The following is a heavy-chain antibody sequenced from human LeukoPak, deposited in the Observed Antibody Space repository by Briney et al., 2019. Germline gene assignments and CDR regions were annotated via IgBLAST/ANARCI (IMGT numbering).Heavy chain of an antibody. D-gene: IGHD3-22*01. Sequence: PSETLSLTCTVSGYSISSGYYWGWIRQPPGKGLEWIGSIYHSGSTYYNPSLKSRVTISVDTSKNQFSLKLSSVTAADTAVYYCACLNSSGYYGGYWGQGTLVTVSS. CDR3: ACLNSSGYYGGY. CDR1: GYSISSGYY. V-gene: IGHV4-38-2*02. CDR2: IYHSGST. J-gene: IGHJ4*02.